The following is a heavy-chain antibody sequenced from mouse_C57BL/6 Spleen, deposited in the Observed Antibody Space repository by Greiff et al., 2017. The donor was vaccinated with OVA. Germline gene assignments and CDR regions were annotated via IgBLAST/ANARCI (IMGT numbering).Heavy chain of an antibody. CDR3: ARGSITTVVAPYAMDY. CDR2: IYPGDGDT. CDR1: GYAFSSYW. V-gene: IGHV1-80*01. D-gene: IGHD1-1*01. Sequence: QVQLQQSGAELVKPGASVKISCKASGYAFSSYWMHWVKQRPGKGLEWIGQIYPGDGDTNYNGKFKGKATLTADKSSSTAYMQLSSLTSEDSAVYFCARGSITTVVAPYAMDYWGQGTSVTVSS. J-gene: IGHJ4*01.